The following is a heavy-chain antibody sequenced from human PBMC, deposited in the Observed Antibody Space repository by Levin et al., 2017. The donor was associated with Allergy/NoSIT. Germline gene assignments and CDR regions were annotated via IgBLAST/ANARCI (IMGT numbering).Heavy chain of an antibody. J-gene: IGHJ4*02. CDR1: GSSITNFIW. CDR3: ARMARSHHFDN. CDR2: IYHNGAT. Sequence: LRLSCSVSGSSITNFIWWGWIRQPPGKGLEWIGYIYHNGATQYNPSLKSRATLSVDSSKNQIFLSLSSLTAVDPAVYYCARMARSHHFDNWGQGTLVAVS. V-gene: IGHV4-28*01.